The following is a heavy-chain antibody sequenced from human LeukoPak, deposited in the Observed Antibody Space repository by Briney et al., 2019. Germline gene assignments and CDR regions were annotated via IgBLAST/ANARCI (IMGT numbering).Heavy chain of an antibody. Sequence: GGSLRLSCTASGFTFSSYSMNRVRQAPGKGLEWVSSISSSSRYIYYADSVKGRFTISRDNGKNSLYLQMNSLKAEDTAVYYCARDLTTSSTAYFHHWGQGTLVTVSS. J-gene: IGHJ1*01. CDR1: GFTFSSYS. D-gene: IGHD6-6*01. V-gene: IGHV3-21*01. CDR3: ARDLTTSSTAYFHH. CDR2: ISSSSRYI.